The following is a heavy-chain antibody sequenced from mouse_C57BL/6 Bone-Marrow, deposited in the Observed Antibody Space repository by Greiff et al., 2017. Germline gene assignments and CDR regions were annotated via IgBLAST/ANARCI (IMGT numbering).Heavy chain of an antibody. CDR2: IWRGGST. D-gene: IGHD1-1*01. Sequence: VKLMESGPGLVQPSQSLSITCTVSGFSLTSYGVHWVRQSPGKGLEWLGVIWRGGSTDYNAAFMSRLSITKDNSKSQVFFKMNSLQADDTAIYYCAKRDYGSSHGGYFDVWGTGTTVTVSS. CDR1: GFSLTSYG. CDR3: AKRDYGSSHGGYFDV. J-gene: IGHJ1*03. V-gene: IGHV2-5*01.